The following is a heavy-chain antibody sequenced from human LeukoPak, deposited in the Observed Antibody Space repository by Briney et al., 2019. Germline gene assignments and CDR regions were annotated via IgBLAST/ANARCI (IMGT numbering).Heavy chain of an antibody. J-gene: IGHJ4*02. CDR3: AKRETSGTKYFHY. CDR2: IGNGGGT. Sequence: PGGFLRLSCAASGFTFSSYAMAWVRQAPGKGLKWVSTIGNGGGTYYADSVKGRFTISRDNSKGTVYLQMNSLRAEDTAVYYCAKRETSGTKYFHYWGQGTLVTVSS. V-gene: IGHV3-23*01. CDR1: GFTFSSYA. D-gene: IGHD1-26*01.